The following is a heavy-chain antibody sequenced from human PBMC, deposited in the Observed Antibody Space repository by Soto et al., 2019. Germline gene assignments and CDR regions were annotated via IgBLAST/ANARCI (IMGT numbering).Heavy chain of an antibody. CDR3: TTDSRTTLPEIRFDY. CDR1: GFTFSSYG. CDR2: VKSKTDGGSS. D-gene: IGHD1-26*01. J-gene: IGHJ4*01. Sequence: PGGSLRLSCAASGFTFSSYGMHWVRQAPGKGLEWVGRVKSKTDGGSSDYAAPVKGRFAVSRDDSKNIVYLQMNSLKIEDTGVYYCTTDSRTTLPEIRFDYWGHGTQVTVSS. V-gene: IGHV3-15*07.